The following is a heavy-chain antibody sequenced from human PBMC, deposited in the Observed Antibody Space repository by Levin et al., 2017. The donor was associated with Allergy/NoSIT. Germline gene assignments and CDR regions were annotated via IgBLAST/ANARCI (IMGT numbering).Heavy chain of an antibody. D-gene: IGHD3-16*01. CDR2: SANDGSQQ. CDR1: GIRFSDYG. Sequence: GGSLRLSCAVSGIRFSDYGFHWVRQAPGKGLEWVTLSANDGSQQFYADSVKGRFTVSRDNSKSTLYLQMSTLRAEDTAVYYCAKGGDFDLWGQGTLVTVSS. V-gene: IGHV3-30*18. CDR3: AKGGDFDL. J-gene: IGHJ4*02.